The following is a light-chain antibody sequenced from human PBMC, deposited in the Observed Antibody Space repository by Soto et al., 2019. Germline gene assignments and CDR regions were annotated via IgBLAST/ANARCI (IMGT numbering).Light chain of an antibody. Sequence: QSALTQPASVSGSPGQSITMSCTGTSSDVGGYNYVSWYQQHPGKAPKLMIYDVSNRPSGVSNRFSGSKSGNTASLTISGLQAEDEADYYCSSYTSSSTLLFGGGPKLTVL. CDR2: DVS. J-gene: IGLJ2*01. CDR3: SSYTSSSTLL. V-gene: IGLV2-14*01. CDR1: SSDVGGYNY.